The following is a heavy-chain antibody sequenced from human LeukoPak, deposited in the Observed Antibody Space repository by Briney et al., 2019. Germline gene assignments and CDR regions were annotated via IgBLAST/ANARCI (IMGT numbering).Heavy chain of an antibody. CDR3: ARDLSGSYTFDY. CDR2: IRYDGSNK. CDR1: GFTFSSYG. D-gene: IGHD1-26*01. Sequence: GGSLRLSCAASGFTFSSYGMHWVRQAPGKGLEWVAFIRYDGSNKYYADSVKGRFTISRDNSKNTLYLQMNSLRAEDTAVYYCARDLSGSYTFDYWGQGTLVTVSA. V-gene: IGHV3-30*02. J-gene: IGHJ4*02.